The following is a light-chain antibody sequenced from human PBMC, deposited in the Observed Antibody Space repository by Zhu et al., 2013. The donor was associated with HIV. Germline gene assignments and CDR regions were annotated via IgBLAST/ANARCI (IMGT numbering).Light chain of an antibody. Sequence: QTVVTQEPSFSVSPGGTVTLTCGLSSGSVSTSYYPSWYQQTPGQAPRTLIYSTNTRSSGVPDRFSGSIVANKAALTITGAQADDESDYYCVLYMGSGISVFGGGTKLTVL. V-gene: IGLV8-61*01. CDR3: VLYMGSGISV. J-gene: IGLJ3*02. CDR2: STN. CDR1: SGSVSTSYY.